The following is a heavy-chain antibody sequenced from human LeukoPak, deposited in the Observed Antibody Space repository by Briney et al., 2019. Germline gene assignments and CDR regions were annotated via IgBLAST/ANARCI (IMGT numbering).Heavy chain of an antibody. CDR3: ARDRGPDCSGGSCWDY. CDR2: IYSSGGT. V-gene: IGHV4-59*01. J-gene: IGHJ4*02. Sequence: SETLSLTCTVSGGSISSYYWSWIGQPPGKGLEWIGFIYSSGGTNYNPSLKSRVTISVDTSTNQFSLQLSSVTAEDTAIYYCARDRGPDCSGGSCWDYWGQGTLVTVSS. CDR1: GGSISSYY. D-gene: IGHD2-15*01.